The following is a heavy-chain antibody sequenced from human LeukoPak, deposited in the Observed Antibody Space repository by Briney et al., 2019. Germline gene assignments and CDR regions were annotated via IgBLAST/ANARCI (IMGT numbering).Heavy chain of an antibody. V-gene: IGHV4-39*01. CDR1: GGSISSSSYY. Sequence: PSETLSLTCTVSGGSISSSSYYWGWIRQPPGKGLERIGSIYYSGSTYSNPSLKSRVTISVDTSKNQFSLKLSSVTAADTAVYYCAGTYYGDYEGDYWGQGTLVTVSS. CDR2: IYYSGST. J-gene: IGHJ4*02. CDR3: AGTYYGDYEGDY. D-gene: IGHD4-17*01.